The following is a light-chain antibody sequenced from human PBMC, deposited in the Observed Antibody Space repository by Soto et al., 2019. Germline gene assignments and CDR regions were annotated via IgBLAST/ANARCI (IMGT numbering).Light chain of an antibody. CDR3: QQSNSYSLFT. V-gene: IGKV1-5*03. J-gene: IGKJ3*01. CDR2: KAS. CDR1: QSISSW. Sequence: DIQMTQSPSTLSASVGDRVTITCRASQSISSWLAWYQQKPGKAPKLLIYKASSLESGVPSRFSGSGSGTEFTLTISSLQPDDFATYYCQQSNSYSLFTFGPGTKVDIK.